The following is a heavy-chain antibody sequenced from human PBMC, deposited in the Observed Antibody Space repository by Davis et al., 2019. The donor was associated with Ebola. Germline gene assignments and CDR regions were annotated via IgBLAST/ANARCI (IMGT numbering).Heavy chain of an antibody. CDR3: AREKTGTQFYGMDV. CDR1: GGTFSSYA. J-gene: IGHJ6*02. D-gene: IGHD1-7*01. Sequence: SVKVSCKASGGTFSSYAISWVRQAPGQGLEWMGGIIPIFVTANYAQKFQGRVTITADESTSTAYMELSSLRSEDTAVYYCAREKTGTQFYGMDVWGQGTTVTVSS. CDR2: IIPIFVTA. V-gene: IGHV1-69*13.